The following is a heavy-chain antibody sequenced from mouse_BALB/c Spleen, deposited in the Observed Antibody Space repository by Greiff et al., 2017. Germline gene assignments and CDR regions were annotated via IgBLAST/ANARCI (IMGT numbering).Heavy chain of an antibody. Sequence: EVKLMESGPGLVKPSQSLSLTCTVTGYSITSDYAWNWIRQFPGNKLEWMGYISYSGSTSYNPSLKSRISITRDTSKNQFFLQLNSVTTEDTATYYCARDHDGAPWFAYWGQGTLVTVSA. CDR2: ISYSGST. V-gene: IGHV3-2*02. CDR1: GYSITSDYA. D-gene: IGHD2-4*01. CDR3: ARDHDGAPWFAY. J-gene: IGHJ3*01.